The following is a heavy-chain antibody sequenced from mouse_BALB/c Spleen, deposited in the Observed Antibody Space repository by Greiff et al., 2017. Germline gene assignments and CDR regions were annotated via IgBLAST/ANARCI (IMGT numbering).Heavy chain of an antibody. CDR1: GFNIKDTS. CDR3: ARADY. J-gene: IGHJ4*01. CDR2: IDPANGNT. Sequence: EVQLQQSGAELVKPGASVKLSCTASGFNIKDTSMHWVKQRPEQSLEWIGRIDPANGNTKYDPKFQGKATITADTSSNTAYLQLSSLTSEDTAVYYCARADYWGQGTSVTVSS. V-gene: IGHV14-3*02.